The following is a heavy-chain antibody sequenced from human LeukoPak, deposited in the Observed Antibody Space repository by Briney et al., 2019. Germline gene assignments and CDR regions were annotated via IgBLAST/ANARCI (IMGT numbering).Heavy chain of an antibody. V-gene: IGHV4-34*01. CDR1: GGSFSGYY. Sequence: SETLSLTCAVYGGSFSGYYWSWIRQPPGKGLEWIGEINHSGSTNYNPSLKSRVTISVDTSKNQFSLKLSSVTAADTAVYYCAREPNRYYDILTGHGAFDIWGQGTMVTVSS. CDR3: AREPNRYYDILTGHGAFDI. CDR2: INHSGST. J-gene: IGHJ3*02. D-gene: IGHD3-9*01.